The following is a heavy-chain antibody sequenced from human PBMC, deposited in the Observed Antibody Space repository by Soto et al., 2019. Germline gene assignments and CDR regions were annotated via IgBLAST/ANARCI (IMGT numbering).Heavy chain of an antibody. J-gene: IGHJ4*02. V-gene: IGHV1-69*08. CDR1: GGTFSRHI. CDR3: ARDLDCSSRSCQSDS. Sequence: QVQLVQSGTEVKKPGSSVKVSCKASGGTFSRHIISWVRQAPGQGLEWMGRFIPIYGTANYAQKFQGRVTIPADKSTTTAYMELSSLRSEDTAVYYCARDLDCSSRSCQSDSWGQGTLVTVSS. D-gene: IGHD2-2*01. CDR2: FIPIYGTA.